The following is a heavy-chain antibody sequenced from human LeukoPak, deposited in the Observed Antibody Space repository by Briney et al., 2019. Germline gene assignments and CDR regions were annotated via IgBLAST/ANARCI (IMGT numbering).Heavy chain of an antibody. Sequence: GASVKVSCKASGYTFTGYYMHWVRQAPGQGLEWMGWINPNNGGTNYAQKFQGRVTMTRDTSIGTAYMELSGLTSDDTAVFYCATGTHIPVEVTLTGNWGQGTLVTVSS. V-gene: IGHV1-2*02. CDR1: GYTFTGYY. D-gene: IGHD2-21*02. J-gene: IGHJ1*01. CDR3: ATGTHIPVEVTLTGN. CDR2: INPNNGGT.